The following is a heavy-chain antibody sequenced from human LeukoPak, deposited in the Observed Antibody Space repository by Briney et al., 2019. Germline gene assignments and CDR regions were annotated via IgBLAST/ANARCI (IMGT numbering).Heavy chain of an antibody. CDR2: IRYDGNNK. CDR1: RFTFNKYG. Sequence: VGSLRLSCAASRFTFNKYGMQWVRQAPRKRLEWVAFIRYDGNNKYYAVSVKGRFTISRDNSKNAVYLQMNSLRAEDTAVYYCAKDPTHFRVWDDYDNTRLNYWGQGTLVTVSS. CDR3: AKDPTHFRVWDDYDNTRLNY. J-gene: IGHJ4*02. D-gene: IGHD3-22*01. V-gene: IGHV3-30*02.